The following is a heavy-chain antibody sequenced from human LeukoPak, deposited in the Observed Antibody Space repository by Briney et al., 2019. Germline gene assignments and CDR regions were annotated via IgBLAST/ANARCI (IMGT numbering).Heavy chain of an antibody. V-gene: IGHV1-18*01. Sequence: ASVKVSCKASGYTFTSYGISWVRQAPGQGLEWMGWISAYNGNTNYAQKLQGSVTMTTDTSTSTAYMELRSLRSDDTAVYYCARDRGRKYYYDSSGTSYYYGMDVWGQGTTVTVSS. CDR1: GYTFTSYG. J-gene: IGHJ6*02. CDR3: ARDRGRKYYYDSSGTSYYYGMDV. D-gene: IGHD3-22*01. CDR2: ISAYNGNT.